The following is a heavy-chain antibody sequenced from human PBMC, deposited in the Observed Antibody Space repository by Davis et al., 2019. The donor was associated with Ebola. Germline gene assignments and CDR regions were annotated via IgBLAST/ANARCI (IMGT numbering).Heavy chain of an antibody. CDR3: ARDDFWSGYPHYGMDV. J-gene: IGHJ6*02. CDR1: GFTVSSNY. CDR2: IYKSGHT. V-gene: IGHV3-53*01. D-gene: IGHD3-3*01. Sequence: GGSLRLSCAASGFTVSSNYMSWVRQAPGKGLEWVSVIYKSGHTYYADSVKGRFTISRDNFKNALYLQMNSLRAEDTAVYYCARDDFWSGYPHYGMDVWGQGATVTVSS.